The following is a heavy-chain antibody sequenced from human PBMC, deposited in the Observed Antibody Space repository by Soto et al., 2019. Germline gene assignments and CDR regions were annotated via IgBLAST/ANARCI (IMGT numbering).Heavy chain of an antibody. CDR2: IYYSGCT. CDR1: TASINSGGHY. Sequence: SETLSLTCTVSTASINSGGHYWSWVRQHPGKGLEWIGYIYYSGCTYYNPSLMSRVSISIDTSKNQFSLKLSSVTAADTAVYYCARQSNGSDTGYFDFWGQGTLVTVSS. D-gene: IGHD1-26*01. J-gene: IGHJ4*02. V-gene: IGHV4-31*03. CDR3: ARQSNGSDTGYFDF.